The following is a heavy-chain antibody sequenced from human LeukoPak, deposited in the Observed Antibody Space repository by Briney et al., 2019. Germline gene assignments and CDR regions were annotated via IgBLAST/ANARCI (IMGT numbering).Heavy chain of an antibody. Sequence: SETLSLTCTVSGGSISSSSYYWGWIRQPPGKGLEWIGSIYYSGSTYYNPSLKSRVTISVDTSKNQFSLKLSSVTAADTAVYYCARLLITVTNGWFRWFDPWGQGTLVTVSS. J-gene: IGHJ5*02. D-gene: IGHD4-17*01. CDR1: GGSISSSSYY. V-gene: IGHV4-39*07. CDR3: ARLLITVTNGWFRWFDP. CDR2: IYYSGST.